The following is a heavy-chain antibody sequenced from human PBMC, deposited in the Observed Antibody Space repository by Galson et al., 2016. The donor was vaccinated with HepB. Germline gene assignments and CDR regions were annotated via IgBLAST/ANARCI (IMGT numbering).Heavy chain of an antibody. D-gene: IGHD3-3*01. Sequence: SLRLSCAASEFTFSSYALTWVRQAPGKGLEWVSTISGSGGNTYYADSAKGRFTISRDNSKNTLYRQMNSLRAEDTAVYYCARETYYTVHYFDYWGQGTLVTVSS. V-gene: IGHV3-23*01. CDR3: ARETYYTVHYFDY. CDR1: EFTFSSYA. J-gene: IGHJ4*02. CDR2: ISGSGGNT.